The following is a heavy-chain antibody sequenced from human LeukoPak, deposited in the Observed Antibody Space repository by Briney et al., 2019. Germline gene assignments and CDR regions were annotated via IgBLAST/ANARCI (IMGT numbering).Heavy chain of an antibody. CDR1: GFTFSSYW. V-gene: IGHV3-74*01. CDR3: ARVYTTAIPAPYYYYYMDV. J-gene: IGHJ6*03. D-gene: IGHD2-21*02. CDR2: ITSDGGST. Sequence: PGGSLRLSCAASGFTFSSYWMHWVRQAPGKGLVWVSCITSDGGSTSYADSVKGRFTISRDNAKNSLYLQMNSLRTEDTAVYYCARVYTTAIPAPYYYYYMDVWGKGTTVTVSS.